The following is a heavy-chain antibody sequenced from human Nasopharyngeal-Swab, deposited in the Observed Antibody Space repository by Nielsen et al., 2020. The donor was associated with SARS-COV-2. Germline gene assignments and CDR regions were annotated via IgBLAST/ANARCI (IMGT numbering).Heavy chain of an antibody. J-gene: IGHJ5*02. CDR2: IYYSGST. V-gene: IGHV4-31*03. D-gene: IGHD1-1*01. CDR1: GGSISSGGYH. Sequence: SETLSLTCTVSGGSISSGGYHWSWIRQHPGKGLEWIGYIYYSGSTYYNPSLKSRVTISVDTSKNQFSLKLTSVTAADTAVYYCARGGRTTNWFDPWGQGTLVTVSS. CDR3: ARGGRTTNWFDP.